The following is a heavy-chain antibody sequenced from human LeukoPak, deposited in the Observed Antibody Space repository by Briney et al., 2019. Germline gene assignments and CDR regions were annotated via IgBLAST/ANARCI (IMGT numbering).Heavy chain of an antibody. CDR2: FDPEDGET. V-gene: IGHV1-24*01. Sequence: ASVKVSCKVSGYTLTELSMHWVRQAPGKGLEWMGGFDPEDGETIYAQKFQGRVTMTEDTSTDTAYMELSSLRSEDTAVYYCGVNYYGSGSFDYWGQGTLVTVPS. CDR3: GVNYYGSGSFDY. J-gene: IGHJ4*02. D-gene: IGHD3-10*01. CDR1: GYTLTELS.